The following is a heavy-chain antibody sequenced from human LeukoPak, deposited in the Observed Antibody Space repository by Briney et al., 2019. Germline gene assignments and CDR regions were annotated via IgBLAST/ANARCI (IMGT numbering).Heavy chain of an antibody. CDR1: GFTFSSYS. CDR2: ISSSSSYI. D-gene: IGHD6-19*01. J-gene: IGHJ6*03. V-gene: IGHV3-21*01. Sequence: PGGSLRLSCAASGFTFSSYSMNWVRQAPGKGLEWVSSISSSSSYIYYADSVKGRFTISRDNAKNSLYLQMNSLRAEDTAVYYCARDGPFSGWYYGALRYYMDVWGKGTTVTVSS. CDR3: ARDGPFSGWYYGALRYYMDV.